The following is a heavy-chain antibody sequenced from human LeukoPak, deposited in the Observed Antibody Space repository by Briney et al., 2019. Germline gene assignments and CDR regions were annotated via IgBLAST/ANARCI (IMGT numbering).Heavy chain of an antibody. V-gene: IGHV3-30*18. CDR2: ISYEESNN. CDR3: AKLLSKGSSGLGDAFDI. D-gene: IGHD3-22*01. Sequence: GGSLTLSCAASGFTFSSYGMHWLRQAPPKGLEWVAVISYEESNNYYPHSVKGRFTISRDNSKNTLYLQMNSLRAEYTAVYYCAKLLSKGSSGLGDAFDIWGQGTMVTVSS. J-gene: IGHJ3*02. CDR1: GFTFSSYG.